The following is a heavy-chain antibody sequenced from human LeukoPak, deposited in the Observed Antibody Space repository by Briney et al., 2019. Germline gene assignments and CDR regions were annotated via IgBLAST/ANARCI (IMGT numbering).Heavy chain of an antibody. Sequence: GASVKVSCKASGGTFSSYAISWVRQAPGQWLEWMGGIIPIFGTANYAQKFQGRVTITADESTSTAYMELSSLRSEDTAVYYCARGYSYGHKGRYYFDYWGQGTLVTVSS. CDR3: ARGYSYGHKGRYYFDY. V-gene: IGHV1-69*01. D-gene: IGHD5-18*01. CDR2: IIPIFGTA. J-gene: IGHJ4*02. CDR1: GGTFSSYA.